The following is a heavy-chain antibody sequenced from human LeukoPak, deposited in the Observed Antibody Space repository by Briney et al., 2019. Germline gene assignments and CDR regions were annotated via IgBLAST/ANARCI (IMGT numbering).Heavy chain of an antibody. J-gene: IGHJ4*02. D-gene: IGHD2-21*02. CDR3: AKDFVVVPGNVNYFDY. CDR1: GFTFSSYA. Sequence: GGSLRLSCAASGFTFSSYAMHWVRQAPGKGLEWVSAISGSGGNTYYADSVKGRFTVSRDNSKNTLYVQMKSLRAEDTAVYYCAKDFVVVPGNVNYFDYWGQGTLVTVSS. V-gene: IGHV3-23*01. CDR2: ISGSGGNT.